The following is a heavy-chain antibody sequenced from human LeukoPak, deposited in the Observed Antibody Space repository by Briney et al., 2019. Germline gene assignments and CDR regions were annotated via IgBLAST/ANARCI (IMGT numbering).Heavy chain of an antibody. CDR1: GFTFSNYW. CDR2: ISSDGSST. J-gene: IGHJ4*02. D-gene: IGHD6-19*01. CDR3: ARFTVAGYYFDY. Sequence: GGSLRLSCAASGFTFSNYWMHWVRQAPGKGLVWVSRISSDGSSTSYADSVKGRFTISRDNAKNTLYLQMNSLRAEDTAVYYCARFTVAGYYFDYRGQGTLVTVSS. V-gene: IGHV3-74*01.